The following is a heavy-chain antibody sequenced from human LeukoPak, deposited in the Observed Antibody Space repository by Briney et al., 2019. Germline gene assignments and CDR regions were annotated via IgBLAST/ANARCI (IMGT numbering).Heavy chain of an antibody. V-gene: IGHV4-59*08. Sequence: SETLSLTCTVSSGSISSYYWTWIRQPPGKGLEWIGSIYHNGVKFYNPSLRSRISTSVDTSRNQFSLRLSSVTAADTAVYYCGRSYHDDAWAAFDIWGQGTVVTTSS. CDR2: IYHNGVK. D-gene: IGHD3-16*01. J-gene: IGHJ3*02. CDR3: GRSYHDDAWAAFDI. CDR1: SGSISSYY.